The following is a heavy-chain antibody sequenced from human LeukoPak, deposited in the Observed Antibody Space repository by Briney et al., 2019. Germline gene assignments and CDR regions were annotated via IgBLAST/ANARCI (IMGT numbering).Heavy chain of an antibody. V-gene: IGHV3-11*01. J-gene: IGHJ6*02. CDR2: ISSSGSTI. D-gene: IGHD3-10*01. CDR1: GFTFSDYY. CDR3: ASHYGNYYYYGMDV. Sequence: GGSLRLSCAASGFTFSDYYMSWIRQAPGKGLEWVSYISSSGSTIYYADSVKGRFTISRDNAKNSLYLQMNSLRAEDTAVYYCASHYGNYYYYGMDVWGQGTTVTVSS.